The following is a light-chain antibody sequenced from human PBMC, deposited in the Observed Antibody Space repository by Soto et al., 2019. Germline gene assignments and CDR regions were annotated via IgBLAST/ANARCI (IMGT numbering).Light chain of an antibody. V-gene: IGLV1-44*01. CDR1: SSNIGANYA. Sequence: QSVLTQPPSVSGAPGQRVTISCTGSSSNIGANYAVHWYQQLPGTAPKLLIYSNNQRPSGVPDRFSGSKSGTSASLAISGLQSEDEADYYCAAWDDSLNGVVFGGGTQLTVL. J-gene: IGLJ2*01. CDR3: AAWDDSLNGVV. CDR2: SNN.